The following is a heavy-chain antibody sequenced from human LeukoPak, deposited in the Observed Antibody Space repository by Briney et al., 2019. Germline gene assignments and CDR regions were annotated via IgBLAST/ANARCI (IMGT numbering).Heavy chain of an antibody. CDR2: TKSDGST. V-gene: IGHV3-74*01. Sequence: GGSLRLSCAASGFTFSRYWMHWVRQGPGKGLVWVSRTKSDGSTNYADSVKGRFTISRDNAKNTVSLQMNSLRAEDTGVYYCARAPAEIGGYYPEYFRHWGQGTLVTVSS. CDR1: GFTFSRYW. D-gene: IGHD3-22*01. CDR3: ARAPAEIGGYYPEYFRH. J-gene: IGHJ1*01.